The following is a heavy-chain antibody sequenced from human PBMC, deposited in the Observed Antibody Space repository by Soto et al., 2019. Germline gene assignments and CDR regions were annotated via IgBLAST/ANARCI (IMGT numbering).Heavy chain of an antibody. D-gene: IGHD3-22*01. CDR2: IYYSGST. CDR1: GGSISSGGYY. Sequence: SETLSLTCTVSGGSISSGGYYWSWIRQHPGKGLEWIGYIYYSGSTYYNPSLKSRVTISVDTPKNQFSLKLSSVTAADTAVYYCARVLRYYYDSSGYFNWFDPWGQGTLVTVSS. J-gene: IGHJ5*02. V-gene: IGHV4-31*03. CDR3: ARVLRYYYDSSGYFNWFDP.